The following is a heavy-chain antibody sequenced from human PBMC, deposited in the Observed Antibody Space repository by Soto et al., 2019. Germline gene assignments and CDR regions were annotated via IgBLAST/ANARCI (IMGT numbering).Heavy chain of an antibody. CDR3: AREQQQLVHNYLDY. D-gene: IGHD6-13*01. Sequence: SETLSLSCTFSVGSISIGVYYWSWIRQHPGKGLEWIGYIYYSGSTYYNPSLKGRVTISVGTSKNQFSLKLSSVTVADTAVYYCAREQQQLVHNYLDYWGQGTMVTVSS. CDR1: VGSISIGVYY. CDR2: IYYSGST. V-gene: IGHV4-31*03. J-gene: IGHJ4*02.